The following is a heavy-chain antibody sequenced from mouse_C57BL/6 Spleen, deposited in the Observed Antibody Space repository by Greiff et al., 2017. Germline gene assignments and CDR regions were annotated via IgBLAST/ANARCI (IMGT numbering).Heavy chain of an antibody. CDR2: INPYNGGT. CDR1: GYTFTDYY. Sequence: VQLQQSGPVLVKPGASVKMSCKASGYTFTDYYMNWVKQSHGKILEWIGVINPYNGGTSYNQKFKGKATLTVDKSSSTAYMELNSLTSEDSAVYYCARSRGNYGNYAMDYWGQGTSVTVSS. J-gene: IGHJ4*01. V-gene: IGHV1-19*01. D-gene: IGHD2-1*01. CDR3: ARSRGNYGNYAMDY.